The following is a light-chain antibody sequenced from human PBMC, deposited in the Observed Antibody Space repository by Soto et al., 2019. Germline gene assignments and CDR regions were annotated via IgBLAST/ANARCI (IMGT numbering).Light chain of an antibody. J-gene: IGKJ1*01. CDR2: GAS. V-gene: IGKV3-15*01. CDR1: QSVSSR. Sequence: EIVMTQSPATLSVSPGERVTLSCRASQSVSSRVAWYQQKPGQAPRLLISGASTRATGTPARFIGSGSGTDFTLTISSLQSEDFAIYHCQQYERWPPWTFGQGTKVDI. CDR3: QQYERWPPWT.